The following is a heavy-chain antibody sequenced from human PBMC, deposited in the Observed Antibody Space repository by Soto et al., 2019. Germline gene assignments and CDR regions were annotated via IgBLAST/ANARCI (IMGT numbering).Heavy chain of an antibody. CDR1: GGSISSYY. CDR2: IYYSGST. CDR3: ARQGSNIVATIFNAWFDP. D-gene: IGHD5-12*01. Sequence: ETLSLTCTVSGGSISSYYWSWIRQPPGKGLEWIGYIYYSGSTNYNPSLKSRVTISVDTSKNQFSLKLSSVTAADTAVYYCARQGSNIVATIFNAWFDPWGQGTLVTVSS. V-gene: IGHV4-59*08. J-gene: IGHJ5*02.